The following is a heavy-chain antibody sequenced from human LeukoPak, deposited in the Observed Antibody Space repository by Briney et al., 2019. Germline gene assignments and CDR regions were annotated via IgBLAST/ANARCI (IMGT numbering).Heavy chain of an antibody. V-gene: IGHV1-2*04. CDR1: GYTFTGYY. CDR3: ARAGIVGAKTLGLRSDFDI. D-gene: IGHD1-26*01. CDR2: INPNSGGT. Sequence: ASVTVSCKASGYTFTGYYMHWVRQAPGQGLEWMGWINPNSGGTNYAHKFQGWVTMTRDTSITTAYMGLSRLRTHDTAVYYCARAGIVGAKTLGLRSDFDIWGQGTMVTVSS. J-gene: IGHJ3*02.